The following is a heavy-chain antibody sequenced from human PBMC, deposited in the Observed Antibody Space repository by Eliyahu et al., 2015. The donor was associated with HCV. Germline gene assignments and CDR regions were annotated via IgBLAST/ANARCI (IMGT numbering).Heavy chain of an antibody. CDR3: ARDRNYYDSSGYYDAFDI. V-gene: IGHV3-21*01. CDR1: XFXFXSXX. Sequence: EVQLVESGGGLVKXGGSLRLSCAASXFXFXSXXXNWVRQAPGKGLEWVSSISSSSSYIYYADSVKGRFTISRDNAKNSLYLQMNSLRAEDTAVYYCARDRNYYDSSGYYDAFDIWGQGTMVTVSS. J-gene: IGHJ3*02. CDR2: ISSSSSYI. D-gene: IGHD3-22*01.